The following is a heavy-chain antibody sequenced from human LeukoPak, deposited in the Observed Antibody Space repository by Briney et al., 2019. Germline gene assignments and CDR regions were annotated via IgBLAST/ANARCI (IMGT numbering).Heavy chain of an antibody. CDR1: GFTFSSYW. D-gene: IGHD2-2*01. CDR3: ARVGSYCSSTSCSPPFRYYYYMDV. Sequence: GGSLRLSCAASGFTFSSYWMHSVRQAPGKRLVWVSRINSDGSRTSYADSVKGRFTISRDNAKNTLDLHLISLSVEDTAVYYCARVGSYCSSTSCSPPFRYYYYMDVWGKGTTVTVSS. J-gene: IGHJ6*03. CDR2: INSDGSRT. V-gene: IGHV3-74*01.